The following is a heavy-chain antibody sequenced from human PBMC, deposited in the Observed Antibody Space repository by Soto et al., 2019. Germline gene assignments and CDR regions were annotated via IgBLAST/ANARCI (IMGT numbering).Heavy chain of an antibody. D-gene: IGHD4-17*01. CDR3: AKDQRAYGDYGLIFY. Sequence: GGSLRLSCAASGFTFSSYGMHWVRQAPGKGLEWVAVISYDGSNKYYADSVKGRFTISRDNSKNTLYLQMNSLRAEDTAVYYCAKDQRAYGDYGLIFYWGQGTLVTV. V-gene: IGHV3-30*18. CDR1: GFTFSSYG. J-gene: IGHJ4*02. CDR2: ISYDGSNK.